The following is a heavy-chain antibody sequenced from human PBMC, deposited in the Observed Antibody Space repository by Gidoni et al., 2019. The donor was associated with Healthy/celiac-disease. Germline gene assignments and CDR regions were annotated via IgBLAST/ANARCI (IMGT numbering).Heavy chain of an antibody. CDR1: GFTLSSYA. V-gene: IGHV3-23*04. Sequence: EVQLAESGGGLVQPGGSLSLSRAASGFTLSSYAMIWVRQAPGKGLEWVSAISGSGGSTYYADSVKGRFTISRDNSKNTLYLQMNSLRAEDTAVYYCAGGDMGKYYFDYWGQGTLVTVSS. CDR2: ISGSGGST. D-gene: IGHD3-16*01. CDR3: AGGDMGKYYFDY. J-gene: IGHJ4*02.